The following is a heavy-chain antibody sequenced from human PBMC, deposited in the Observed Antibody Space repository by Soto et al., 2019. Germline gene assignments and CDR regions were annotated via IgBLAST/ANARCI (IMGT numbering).Heavy chain of an antibody. CDR3: TSSSERGY. V-gene: IGHV1-3*01. CDR1: GYTYTEYP. J-gene: IGHJ4*02. CDR2: INVGNGKP. Sequence: QVQLVQSGAEVKKPGASVKVSCKTSGYTYTEYPIHWVRQAPGQGLEWMGWINVGNGKPKYSQKFQGRVTMTRDTSASTVYMELSSLGSEDTAVYYCTSSSERGYWGQGTLVTVSS.